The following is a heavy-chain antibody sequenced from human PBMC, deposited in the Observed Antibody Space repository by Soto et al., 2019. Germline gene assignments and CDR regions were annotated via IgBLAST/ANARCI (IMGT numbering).Heavy chain of an antibody. D-gene: IGHD2-2*01. V-gene: IGHV1-2*02. CDR2: INPNSGGT. CDR3: ARVRARRVVPAALVFAY. Sequence: ASVKVSCKASGYTFTGYYMHWVRQAPGQGLEWMGWINPNSGGTNYAQKFQGRVTMTRDTSISTAYMELSRLRSDDTAVYYCARVRARRVVPAALVFAYWGQGTLVTVYS. CDR1: GYTFTGYY. J-gene: IGHJ4*02.